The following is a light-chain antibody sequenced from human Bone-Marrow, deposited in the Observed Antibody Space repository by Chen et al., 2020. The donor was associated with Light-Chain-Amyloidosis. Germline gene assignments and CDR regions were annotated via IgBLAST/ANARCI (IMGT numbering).Light chain of an antibody. Sequence: QSALTQPASVSGSPGQSITISCTGTSSDVGSFNLVSWYQQHPGKAPKLMIYEVNKRPSGVSNRFSGSNSGNTASLTISGLQAEDEADYYCCSYAGSNTYVFGTETKVTVL. V-gene: IGLV2-23*02. CDR2: EVN. CDR1: SSDVGSFNL. J-gene: IGLJ1*01. CDR3: CSYAGSNTYV.